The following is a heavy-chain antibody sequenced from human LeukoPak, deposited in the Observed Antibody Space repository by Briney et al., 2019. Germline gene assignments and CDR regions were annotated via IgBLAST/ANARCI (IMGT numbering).Heavy chain of an antibody. Sequence: GGSLRLSCSASGFNFNTYTMNWVRQAPGKGLEWIGRIKSKTDGGTTDYAAPVKGRFTISRDDSKNTLYLQMNSLKTEDTAVYYCTTDLSGVVITLSYYYYYMDVWGKGTTVTVSS. J-gene: IGHJ6*03. CDR1: GFNFNTYT. D-gene: IGHD3-3*01. CDR3: TTDLSGVVITLSYYYYYMDV. V-gene: IGHV3-15*01. CDR2: IKSKTDGGTT.